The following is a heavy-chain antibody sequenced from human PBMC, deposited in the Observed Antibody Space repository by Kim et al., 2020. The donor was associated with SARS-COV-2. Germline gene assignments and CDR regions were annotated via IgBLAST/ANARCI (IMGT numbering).Heavy chain of an antibody. CDR3: ARGRSGSYHPFDN. J-gene: IGHJ4*01. CDR1: GFTFSSYI. Sequence: GGSLRLSCAASGFTFSSYIMHWVRQAPGKGLEYIAAISYNGGTTYYADSVKDRFTISRDNSKNTVYLRMDTLTADDMAVYYCARGRSGSYHPFDNWGHGTLVTVSS. V-gene: IGHV3-64*02. D-gene: IGHD1-26*01. CDR2: ISYNGGTT.